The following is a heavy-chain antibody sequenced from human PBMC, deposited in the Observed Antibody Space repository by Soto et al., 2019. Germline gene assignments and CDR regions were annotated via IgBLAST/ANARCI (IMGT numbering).Heavy chain of an antibody. CDR3: ARGVTAGY. CDR2: INHSGST. V-gene: IGHV4-34*01. CDR1: GASVNSGGYY. J-gene: IGHJ4*02. Sequence: TLSLTCTVSGASVNSGGYYWSWIRQLPGKGLEWIGEINHSGSTNYNPSLKSRVTISVDTSKNQFSLKLSSVTAADTAVYYCARGVTAGYWGQGALVTVSS. D-gene: IGHD5-18*01.